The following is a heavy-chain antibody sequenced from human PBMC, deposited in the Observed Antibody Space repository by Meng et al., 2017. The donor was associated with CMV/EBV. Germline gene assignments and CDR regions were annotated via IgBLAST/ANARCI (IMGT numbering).Heavy chain of an antibody. CDR3: AKRLNTAMVIILIGDFDY. V-gene: IGHV3-23*01. Sequence: GGSLRLSCAASGFTFSSYEMNWVRQAPGKGLEWVSAISGSGGSTYYADSVKGRFTISRDNSKNTLYLQMNSLRVEDTAVYYCAKRLNTAMVIILIGDFDYWGQGTLVTVSS. D-gene: IGHD5-18*01. CDR2: ISGSGGST. CDR1: GFTFSSYE. J-gene: IGHJ4*02.